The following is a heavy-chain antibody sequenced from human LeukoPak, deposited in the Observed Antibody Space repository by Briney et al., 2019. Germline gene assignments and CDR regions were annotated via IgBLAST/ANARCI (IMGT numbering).Heavy chain of an antibody. J-gene: IGHJ4*02. CDR2: IYDSGST. D-gene: IGHD6-13*01. CDR1: GGSIRSSYYY. CDR3: SGAAAAYVGYY. V-gene: IGHV4-39*01. Sequence: SETLSLTCTVSGGSIRSSYYYWGWIRQPPGKGLEWIGSIYDSGSTYYNPSLKSRVTISVDTSKNQFSLKLSSVTAADTAVYYCSGAAAAYVGYYWGQGTLVTVSS.